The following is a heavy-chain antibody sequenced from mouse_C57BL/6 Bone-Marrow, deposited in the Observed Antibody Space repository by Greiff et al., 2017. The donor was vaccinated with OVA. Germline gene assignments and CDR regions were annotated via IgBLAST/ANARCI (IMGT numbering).Heavy chain of an antibody. Sequence: EVQLQQSGAELVRPGASVKLSCTASGFNITDDYMHWVKQRPEQGLEWIGWIDPENGDTEYASKLQGKATITADTSYNTAYMQLSSLTSEDTSVYCCTTWGTAQDWGQGTTLTVSS. V-gene: IGHV14-4*01. J-gene: IGHJ2*01. CDR1: GFNITDDY. CDR2: IDPENGDT. CDR3: TTWGTAQD. D-gene: IGHD3-2*02.